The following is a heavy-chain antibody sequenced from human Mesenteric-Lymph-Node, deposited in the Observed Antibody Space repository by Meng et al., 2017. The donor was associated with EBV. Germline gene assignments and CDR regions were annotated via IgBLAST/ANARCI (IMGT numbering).Heavy chain of an antibody. CDR2: INDSGST. CDR1: GGSFSAYY. Sequence: QGRLKQWGAGLLKPSETLSLTCAVYGGSFSAYYWSWIRQPPGKGLEWIGEINDSGSTNYNPSLKSRVTISLDTSNKHFSLKLSSVTAADAAVYYCARSYSNFQFFDSWGQGTLVTVSS. CDR3: ARSYSNFQFFDS. D-gene: IGHD4-11*01. J-gene: IGHJ4*02. V-gene: IGHV4-34*01.